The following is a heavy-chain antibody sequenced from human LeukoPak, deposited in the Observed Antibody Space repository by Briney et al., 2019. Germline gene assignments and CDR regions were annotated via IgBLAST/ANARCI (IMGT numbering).Heavy chain of an antibody. CDR3: ARDPAAGIRSPLGGHYYYYMDV. J-gene: IGHJ6*03. V-gene: IGHV1-2*02. CDR2: INPNSGGT. Sequence: GASVKVSCKAFGYTFTGYYMHWVRQAPGQGLEWMGWINPNSGGTNYAQKFQGRVTMTRDTSISTAYMELSRLRSDDTAVYYCARDPAAGIRSPLGGHYYYYMDVWGKGTTVTVSS. D-gene: IGHD6-13*01. CDR1: GYTFTGYY.